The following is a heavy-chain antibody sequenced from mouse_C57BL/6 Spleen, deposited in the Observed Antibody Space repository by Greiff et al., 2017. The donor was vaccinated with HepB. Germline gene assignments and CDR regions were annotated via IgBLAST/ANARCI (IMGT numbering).Heavy chain of an antibody. V-gene: IGHV1-9*01. CDR3: AREPTYEYDRNWYFDV. J-gene: IGHJ1*03. Sequence: VKLVESGAELMKPGASVKLSCKATGYTFTGYWIEWVKQRPGHGLEWIGEILPGSGSTNYNEKFKGTATFTADTSSNTAYMQLSSLTTEDSAIYYCAREPTYEYDRNWYFDVWGTGTTVTVSS. CDR2: ILPGSGST. CDR1: GYTFTGYW. D-gene: IGHD2-4*01.